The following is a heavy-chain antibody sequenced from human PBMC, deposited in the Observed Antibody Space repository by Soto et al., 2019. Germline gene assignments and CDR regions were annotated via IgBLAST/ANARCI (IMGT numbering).Heavy chain of an antibody. CDR1: GFTFSDYY. V-gene: IGHV3-11*06. D-gene: IGHD3-3*01. CDR2: INSSSSYT. Sequence: GGSLRLSCAASGFTFSDYYMSWIRQAPGKGLEWVSYINSSSSYTNYADSVKGRFTISRDNAKNSLYLQMNSLRAEDTAVYYCARDAHETYYDFWSGYYPWSYYGMDVWGPGTTVTVSS. J-gene: IGHJ6*02. CDR3: ARDAHETYYDFWSGYYPWSYYGMDV.